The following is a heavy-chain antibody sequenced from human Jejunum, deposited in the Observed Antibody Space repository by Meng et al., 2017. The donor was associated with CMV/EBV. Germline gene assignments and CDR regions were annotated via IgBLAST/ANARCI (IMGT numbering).Heavy chain of an antibody. J-gene: IGHJ4*02. V-gene: IGHV3-30*02. D-gene: IGHD1-14*01. CDR2: IRRDGSDK. Sequence: TLSRYTMHWVRQAPGQGLEWVAFIRRDGSDKYYEDSVKGRFTISRDNTKNTVYLEMNSLREEDTGVYYCAKGRRGTVVPSAQYFDSWGQGTLVTVSS. CDR3: AKGRRGTVVPSAQYFDS. CDR1: TLSRYT.